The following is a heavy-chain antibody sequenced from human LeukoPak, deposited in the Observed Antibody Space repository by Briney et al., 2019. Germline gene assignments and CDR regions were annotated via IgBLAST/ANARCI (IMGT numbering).Heavy chain of an antibody. CDR1: GW. Sequence: GGSLRLSCAGSGWMHCVRQAPGEGLVWVSGINGLGTATYYADSVKGRFSTSRDNAENTLYLQMNSLRVEDTAVYYCVRGADTGYSSDSWGQGTLVTVSS. J-gene: IGHJ4*02. CDR2: INGLGTAT. D-gene: IGHD3-9*01. CDR3: VRGADTGYSSDS. V-gene: IGHV3-74*01.